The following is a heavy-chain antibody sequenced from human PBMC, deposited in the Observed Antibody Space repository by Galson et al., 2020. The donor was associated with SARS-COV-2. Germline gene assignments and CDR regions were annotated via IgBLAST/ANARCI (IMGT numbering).Heavy chain of an antibody. CDR2: IGGGGT. Sequence: GESLKISCAASGFTFTSYAMTWVRQAPGKGLEWVSTIGGGGTYYADSVKGRFTISRDISKSTLYLQVNSLRAEDTAIYYCAKGLFTYDYWGQGTLVTASS. D-gene: IGHD3-16*01. CDR1: GFTFTSYA. J-gene: IGHJ4*02. V-gene: IGHV3-23*01. CDR3: AKGLFTYDY.